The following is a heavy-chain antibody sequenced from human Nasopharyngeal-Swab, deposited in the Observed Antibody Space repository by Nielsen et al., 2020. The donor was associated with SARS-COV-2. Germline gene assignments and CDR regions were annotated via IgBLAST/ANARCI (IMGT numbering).Heavy chain of an antibody. CDR1: GFTFSDYY. CDR3: AKGDRGSSTSCFDY. CDR2: ISTSGRST. V-gene: IGHV3-11*01. J-gene: IGHJ4*02. D-gene: IGHD2-2*01. Sequence: GESLKISCAASGFTFSDYYMAWIRQAPGKGLEWVSYISTSGRSTDSADSVKGRFTISRDNAKNSLYLQMNSLRAEDTALYYCAKGDRGSSTSCFDYWGQGTLVTVSS.